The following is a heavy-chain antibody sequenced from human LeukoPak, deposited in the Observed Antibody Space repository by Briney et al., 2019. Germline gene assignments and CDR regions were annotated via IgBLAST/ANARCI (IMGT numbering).Heavy chain of an antibody. D-gene: IGHD5-18*01. CDR2: VIPILGIA. CDR1: GGTFSSYA. V-gene: IGHV1-69*04. CDR3: ATQGYSYGVFDI. Sequence: ASVKVSCKASGGTFSSYAISWVRQAPGQGLEWMGRVIPILGIANYAQKFQGRVTITADKSTSTAYMELSSLRSEDTAVYYCATQGYSYGVFDIWGQGTMVTVSS. J-gene: IGHJ3*02.